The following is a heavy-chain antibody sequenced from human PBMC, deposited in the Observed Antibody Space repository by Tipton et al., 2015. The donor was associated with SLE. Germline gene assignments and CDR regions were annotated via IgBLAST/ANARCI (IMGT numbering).Heavy chain of an antibody. J-gene: IGHJ6*02. Sequence: SLRLSCAASGFTFSSYSMTWVRQAPGKALEWVSIISGGSDITNYADSVKGRFTISRDNSKNTLYLQMNSLSAEDTAIYYCAGRRLMILGHGMDVWGQGTTVTVSS. CDR3: AGRRLMILGHGMDV. CDR2: ISGGSDIT. V-gene: IGHV3-23*01. CDR1: GFTFSSYS. D-gene: IGHD3/OR15-3a*01.